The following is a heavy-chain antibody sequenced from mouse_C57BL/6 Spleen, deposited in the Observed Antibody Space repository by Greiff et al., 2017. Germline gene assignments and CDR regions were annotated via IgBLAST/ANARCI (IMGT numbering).Heavy chain of an antibody. CDR2: IDPSDSYT. CDR1: GYTFTSYW. D-gene: IGHD1-1*01. J-gene: IGHJ1*03. V-gene: IGHV1-50*01. CDR3: ARWDYGSSYDWYFDV. Sequence: QVQLQQPGAELMKPGASVKLSCKASGYTFTSYWMQWVKQRPGQGLEWIGEIDPSDSYTNYNQKFKGKATLTVDTSSSTAYMQLSSLTSEDSAVYYCARWDYGSSYDWYFDVWGTGTTVTVSS.